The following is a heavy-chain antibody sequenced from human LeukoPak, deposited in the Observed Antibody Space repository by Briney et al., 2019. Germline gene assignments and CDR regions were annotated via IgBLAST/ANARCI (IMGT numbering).Heavy chain of an antibody. V-gene: IGHV4-34*01. J-gene: IGHJ6*02. CDR3: ARGLWGGSYGSYYYGMDV. CDR1: GGSFSGYY. CDR2: INHSGST. Sequence: KPSETLSLTCAVYGGSFSGYYWSWIRQPPGKGLEWIGEINHSGSTNYNPSLKSRVTISVDTSRNQFSLKLSSVTAADTAVYYCARGLWGGSYGSYYYGMDVWGQGTRSPSP. D-gene: IGHD1-26*01.